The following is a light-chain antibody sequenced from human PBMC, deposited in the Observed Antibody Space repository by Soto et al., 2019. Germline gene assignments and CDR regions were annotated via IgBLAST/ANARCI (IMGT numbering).Light chain of an antibody. V-gene: IGLV2-23*02. CDR3: CSYAGSSNV. Sequence: QSALTQPASVSGSPGQSITISCTGTSSDVGTYNLVSWYQQHPGKAPKLIIFEVNKRPSGVSSRFSGSKSGNTASLTLSGLQADDEADYYCCSYAGSSNVFGTGTKLTVL. J-gene: IGLJ1*01. CDR1: SSDVGTYNL. CDR2: EVN.